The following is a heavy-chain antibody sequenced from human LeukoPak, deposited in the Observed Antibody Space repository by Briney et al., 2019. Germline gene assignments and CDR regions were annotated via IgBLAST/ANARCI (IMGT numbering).Heavy chain of an antibody. CDR2: INHSGST. CDR1: GGSFSGYY. D-gene: IGHD3-10*01. J-gene: IGHJ4*02. CDR3: ARLRGNYGSGSYRY. Sequence: WGTLSLTCAVYGGSFSGYYWSWIRQPPGKGLEWIGEINHSGSTNYDPSLKSRVTISVDTSKIQFSLKLSSVTAADTAVYYCARLRGNYGSGSYRYWGQGTLVTVSS. V-gene: IGHV4-34*01.